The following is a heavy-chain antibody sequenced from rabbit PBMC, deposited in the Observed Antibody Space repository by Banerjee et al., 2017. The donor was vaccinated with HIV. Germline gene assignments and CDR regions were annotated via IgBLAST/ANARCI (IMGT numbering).Heavy chain of an antibody. Sequence: QQQLEESGGGLVKPGGSLTLTCTASGFDFSGSYWICWVRQAPGKGLEWIACINAGSANSTCYATWAKGRFTISKTSSTTVTLQMTSLTAADTATYFCARDLAGVIGWNFNLWGPGTLVTVS. CDR3: ARDLAGVIGWNFNL. D-gene: IGHD4-1*01. V-gene: IGHV1S45*01. J-gene: IGHJ4*01. CDR2: INAGSANST. CDR1: GFDFSGSYW.